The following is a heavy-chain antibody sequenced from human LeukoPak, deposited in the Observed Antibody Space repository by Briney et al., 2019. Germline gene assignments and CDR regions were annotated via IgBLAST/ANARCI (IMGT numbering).Heavy chain of an antibody. J-gene: IGHJ6*02. CDR1: GFTFSSHS. V-gene: IGHV3-21*01. Sequence: PGGSLRLSCAASGFTFSSHSLNWVRQAPGKGLEWVSFITSSSSYIYYADSVKGRFTISRDNAKNSLSLQMNSLRAEDTATYYCARPVDSANGMDVWGQGTTVTVSS. CDR2: ITSSSSYI. CDR3: ARPVDSANGMDV. D-gene: IGHD1-26*01.